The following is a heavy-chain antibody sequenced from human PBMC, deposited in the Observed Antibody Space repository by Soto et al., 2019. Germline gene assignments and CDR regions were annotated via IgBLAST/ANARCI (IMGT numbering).Heavy chain of an antibody. D-gene: IGHD4-17*01. Sequence: SETLSLTCTVSGGSISSSSYYWDWIRQPPGKGLEWIGSIYYSGSTYYNPSLKSRVTISVDTSKNQFSLKLSSVTAADTAVYYCASTTVYAFDIWGQGTMVTVSS. CDR3: ASTTVYAFDI. CDR1: GGSISSSSYY. V-gene: IGHV4-39*01. CDR2: IYYSGST. J-gene: IGHJ3*02.